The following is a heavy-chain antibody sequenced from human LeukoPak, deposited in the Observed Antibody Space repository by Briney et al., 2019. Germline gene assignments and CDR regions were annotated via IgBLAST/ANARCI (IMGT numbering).Heavy chain of an antibody. J-gene: IGHJ4*02. Sequence: PSETLSLTCTDSGGSISSRTYYWGWIRQPPGKGLEWIASIYYSGSTYYNPSLKSRVTISIDTSKNQFSLKLSSVTAADTAVYYCARLVGAATDPFDYWGQGTLVTVSS. V-gene: IGHV4-39*01. CDR2: IYYSGST. D-gene: IGHD1-26*01. CDR1: GGSISSRTYY. CDR3: ARLVGAATDPFDY.